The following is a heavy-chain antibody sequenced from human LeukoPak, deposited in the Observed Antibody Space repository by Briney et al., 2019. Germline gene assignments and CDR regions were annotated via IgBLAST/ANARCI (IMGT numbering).Heavy chain of an antibody. D-gene: IGHD3-10*01. J-gene: IGHJ4*02. CDR3: AKDYYGSGTVTDY. CDR1: GFTFSSYA. Sequence: GGSLRLSCAPSGFTFSSYAMSWVRQAPGKGLEWVSAISGSGGSTYYADSVKGRFTISRDNSKNTLYLQMNSLRAEDTAVYYCAKDYYGSGTVTDYWGQGTLVTVSS. V-gene: IGHV3-23*01. CDR2: ISGSGGST.